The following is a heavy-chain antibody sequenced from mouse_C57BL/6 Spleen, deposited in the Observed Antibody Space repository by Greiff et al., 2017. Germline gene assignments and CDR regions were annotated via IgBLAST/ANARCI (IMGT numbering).Heavy chain of an antibody. CDR2: INPGSGGT. Sequence: QVQLQQSGAELVRPGTSVKVSCKASGYAFTNYLIEWVKQRPGQGLEWIGVINPGSGGTNYNEKFKGKATLTADKSSSTAYMQLSSLTSEDSAVDFCARSYYGTDYYAMDYWGQGTSVTVSS. J-gene: IGHJ4*01. V-gene: IGHV1-54*01. CDR1: GYAFTNYL. D-gene: IGHD1-1*01. CDR3: ARSYYGTDYYAMDY.